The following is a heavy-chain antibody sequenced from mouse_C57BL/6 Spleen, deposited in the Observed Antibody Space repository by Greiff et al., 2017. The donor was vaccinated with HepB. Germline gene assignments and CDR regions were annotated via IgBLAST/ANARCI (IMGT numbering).Heavy chain of an antibody. CDR2: INPNNGGT. J-gene: IGHJ1*03. D-gene: IGHD1-1*01. CDR3: ARRGTIYGSSYPWYFDV. Sequence: EVQLQQSGPELVKPGASVKIPCKASGYTFTDYNMDWVKQSHGKSLEWIGDINPNNGGTIYNQKFKGKATLTVDKSSSTAYMELRSLTSEDTAVYYCARRGTIYGSSYPWYFDVWGTGTTVTVSS. V-gene: IGHV1-18*01. CDR1: GYTFTDYN.